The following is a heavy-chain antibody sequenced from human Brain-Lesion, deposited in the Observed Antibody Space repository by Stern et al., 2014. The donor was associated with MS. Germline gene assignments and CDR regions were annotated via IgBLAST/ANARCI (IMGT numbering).Heavy chain of an antibody. D-gene: IGHD1-26*01. CDR3: ATLSPGAGGNYYRHFDY. CDR2: FDPEDGET. Sequence: QVQLVQSGAEVKKPGASVKVSCKGSGYTLTELSMHWVRQAPRKGLEWMGGFDPEDGETIYAQKFQGRVTMTEDTSTDTAYMELSSLRSEDMAVYYCATLSPGAGGNYYRHFDYWGQGTLVTVSS. CDR1: GYTLTELS. J-gene: IGHJ4*02. V-gene: IGHV1-24*01.